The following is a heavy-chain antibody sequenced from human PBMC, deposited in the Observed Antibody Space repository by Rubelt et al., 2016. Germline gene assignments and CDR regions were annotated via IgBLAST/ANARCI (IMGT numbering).Heavy chain of an antibody. D-gene: IGHD2-15*01. Sequence: GKGLEWVAIIWYDGSKVFYGDSVKGRFTISRDSSKNTVYLQMNSLRDEDTAVYYCARDMRLGVAATRYYYYYGMDVWGQGTTVTVSS. CDR2: IWYDGSKV. J-gene: IGHJ6*02. CDR3: ARDMRLGVAATRYYYYYGMDV. V-gene: IGHV3-33*01.